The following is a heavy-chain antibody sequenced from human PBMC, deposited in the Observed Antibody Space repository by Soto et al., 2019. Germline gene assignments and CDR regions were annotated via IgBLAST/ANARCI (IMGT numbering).Heavy chain of an antibody. D-gene: IGHD4-17*01. CDR1: GGSISSGVYY. V-gene: IGHV4-31*03. Sequence: SETLSLTCTVSGGSISSGVYYWSWIRQHPGKGLEWIGYIYYSGSTYYNPSLKSRVAISVDTSKNQFSLRLSSVTAADTAVYYCATAMTTVTKIDYWGQGTLVTVSA. CDR2: IYYSGST. J-gene: IGHJ4*02. CDR3: ATAMTTVTKIDY.